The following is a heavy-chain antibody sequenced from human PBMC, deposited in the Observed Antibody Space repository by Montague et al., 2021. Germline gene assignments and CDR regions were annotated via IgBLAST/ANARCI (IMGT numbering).Heavy chain of an antibody. Sequence: SETLSLTCTVSGGSISNYYWSWIQQPPGKGLEWIGYISYTATTDYNPSYYNPSTESLVTFLVDTSKNLISLTLSSLTAADTAVYFCARHFGYGGFDTWGQGTPVTVSS. CDR3: ARHFGYGGFDT. D-gene: IGHD5-12*01. V-gene: IGHV4-61*01. CDR2: ISYTATT. CDR1: GGSISNYY. J-gene: IGHJ5*01.